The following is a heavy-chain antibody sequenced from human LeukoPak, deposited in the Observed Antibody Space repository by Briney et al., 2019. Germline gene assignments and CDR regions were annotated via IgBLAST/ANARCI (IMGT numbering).Heavy chain of an antibody. CDR2: INPNSGGT. J-gene: IGHJ4*02. D-gene: IGHD6-19*01. V-gene: IGHV1-2*02. CDR1: GYTFTSYG. Sequence: ASVKVSCKASGYTFTSYGISWVRQAPGQGVEWMGWINPNSGGTNYAQKFQGRVTMTRDTSISTAYMELSRLRSGDTAVYYCARVSWPVAGNWYFDYWGQGTLVTVSS. CDR3: ARVSWPVAGNWYFDY.